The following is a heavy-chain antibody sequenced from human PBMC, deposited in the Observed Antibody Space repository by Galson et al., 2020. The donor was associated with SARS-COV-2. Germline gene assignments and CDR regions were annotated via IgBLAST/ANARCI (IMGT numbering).Heavy chain of an antibody. CDR3: ASPNDGSSWYPIHDAFDI. CDR2: MNPNSGNT. Sequence: ASVKVSCKASGYTFTSYDINWVRQATGQGLEWMGWMNPNSGNTGYAQKFQGRVTITADKSTSTAYMELSSLRSEDTAVYYCASPNDGSSWYPIHDAFDIWGQGTMVTVSS. CDR1: GYTFTSYD. D-gene: IGHD6-13*01. J-gene: IGHJ3*02. V-gene: IGHV1-8*01.